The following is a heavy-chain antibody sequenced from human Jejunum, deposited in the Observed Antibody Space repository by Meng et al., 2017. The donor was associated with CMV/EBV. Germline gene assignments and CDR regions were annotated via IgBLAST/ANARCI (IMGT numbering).Heavy chain of an antibody. D-gene: IGHD3-10*01. J-gene: IGHJ5*02. CDR1: GGSMSSGNYY. Sequence: LQESGPGLVEPSQTLSLTCTVSGGSMSSGNYYWSWIRQPPGKGLEWIGYIHSSGRTYYNPSLRSRLTISVDTSKNQFSLKLSSVTAADTAVYYCARASYGSGSPLGESWFDPWGQGTLVTVSS. CDR3: ARASYGSGSPLGESWFDP. CDR2: IHSSGRT. V-gene: IGHV4-30-4*01.